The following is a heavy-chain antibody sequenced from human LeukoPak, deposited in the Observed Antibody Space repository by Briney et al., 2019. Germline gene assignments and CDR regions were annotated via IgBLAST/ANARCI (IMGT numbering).Heavy chain of an antibody. V-gene: IGHV3-7*03. Sequence: AGGSLRLSCAASGFTFSSYWMSWVRQAPGKGLEWVANIKQDGSEKYYVDSVKGRFTISRGNAKNSLYLQMNSLRAEDTAVYYCARGIAAAGRNWFDPWGQGTLVTVSS. J-gene: IGHJ5*02. CDR2: IKQDGSEK. CDR3: ARGIAAAGRNWFDP. D-gene: IGHD6-13*01. CDR1: GFTFSSYW.